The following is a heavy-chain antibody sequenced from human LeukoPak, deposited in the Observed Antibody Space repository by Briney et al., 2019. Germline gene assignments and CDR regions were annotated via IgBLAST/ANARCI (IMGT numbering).Heavy chain of an antibody. CDR1: GFTFSSYT. CDR2: ISSSSYI. D-gene: IGHD1-14*01. Sequence: GGSLRLSCAASGFTFSSYTMNWVRQAPGKGLEWVSSISSSSYIYYADSVKGRFTISRDNAKNSLYLQMNSLRAEDTAVYYCARVATQTNDYWGQGTLVTVSS. V-gene: IGHV3-21*01. J-gene: IGHJ4*02. CDR3: ARVATQTNDY.